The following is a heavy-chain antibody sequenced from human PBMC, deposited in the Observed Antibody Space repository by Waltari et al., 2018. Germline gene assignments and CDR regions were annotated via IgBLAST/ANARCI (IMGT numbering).Heavy chain of an antibody. CDR3: ASQNYYGSGSYYY. J-gene: IGHJ4*02. CDR2: IYYSGRT. D-gene: IGHD3-10*01. V-gene: IGHV4-39*07. Sequence: QLQLQESGPGLVKPSETLSLTCTVSGGSISSSSYYWGWIRQPPGKGLEWIGSIYYSGRTYYNPSLKSRVTISVDTSKNQFSLKLSSVTAADTAVYYCASQNYYGSGSYYYWGQGTLVTVSS. CDR1: GGSISSSSYY.